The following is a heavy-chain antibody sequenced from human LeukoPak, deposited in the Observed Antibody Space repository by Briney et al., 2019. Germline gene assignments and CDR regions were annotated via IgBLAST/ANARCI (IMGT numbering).Heavy chain of an antibody. D-gene: IGHD3-9*01. CDR2: INPNSGGT. CDR1: GDTFNNSG. Sequence: ASVKVSCKASGDTFNNSGINWVRQAPGQGLEWMGWINPNSGGTNYAQKFQGRVTMTRDTSITTAYMEMSRLRSDDTALYYCARSPHILTGENFDYWGQGTLVTVSS. V-gene: IGHV1-2*02. CDR3: ARSPHILTGENFDY. J-gene: IGHJ4*02.